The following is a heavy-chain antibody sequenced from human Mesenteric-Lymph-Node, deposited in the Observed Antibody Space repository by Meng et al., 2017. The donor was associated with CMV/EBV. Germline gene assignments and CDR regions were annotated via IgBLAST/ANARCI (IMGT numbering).Heavy chain of an antibody. J-gene: IGHJ4*02. V-gene: IGHV3-48*03. CDR2: ISDSGLTI. CDR1: GFTLSHHD. CDR3: ARRPSLGGAYYFDY. D-gene: IGHD3-10*01. Sequence: GGSLRLSCAASGFTLSHHDMNWVRQAPGKGLEWISYISDSGLTIKYADSVKGRFTISRDNAKNSLYLQMNTLGAEDTAVYYCARRPSLGGAYYFDYWGQGTLVTVSS.